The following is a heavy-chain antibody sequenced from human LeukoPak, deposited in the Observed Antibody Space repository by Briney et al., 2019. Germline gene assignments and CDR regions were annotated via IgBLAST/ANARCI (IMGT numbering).Heavy chain of an antibody. CDR2: ISAYNGNT. Sequence: GASVKVSCKASGYTFTGYYMHWVRQAPGQGLEWMGWISAYNGNTNYAQKLQGRVTMTTDTSTSTAYMELRSLRSDDTAVYYCARVGSGSYYDWGQGTLVTVSS. D-gene: IGHD1-26*01. CDR3: ARVGSGSYYD. V-gene: IGHV1-18*04. CDR1: GYTFTGYY. J-gene: IGHJ4*02.